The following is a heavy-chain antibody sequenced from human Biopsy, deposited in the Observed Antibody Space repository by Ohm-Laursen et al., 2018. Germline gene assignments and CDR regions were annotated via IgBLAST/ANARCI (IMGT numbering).Heavy chain of an antibody. V-gene: IGHV1-69*10. CDR2: IIAVTGLV. J-gene: IGHJ4*02. CDR3: ATPFQYYDSWGGYPPFDH. D-gene: IGHD3-3*01. Sequence: SVKVSCKASGGTFSNYAISWVRQAPGEGLEWMGGIIAVTGLVNYAPKFQGRVSITADKSTTTAYMELSNLKSEDTAVYYCATPFQYYDSWGGYPPFDHWGQGTLVTVSS. CDR1: GGTFSNYA.